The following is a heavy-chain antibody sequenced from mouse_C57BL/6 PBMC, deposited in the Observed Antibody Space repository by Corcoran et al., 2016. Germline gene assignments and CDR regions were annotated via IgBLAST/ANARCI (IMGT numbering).Heavy chain of an antibody. V-gene: IGHV1-26*01. D-gene: IGHD4-1*01. CDR3: ARSTGPWFAY. CDR1: GYTFTDYY. J-gene: IGHJ3*01. Sequence: EVQLQQSGPELVKPGASVKISCKASGYTFTDYYMNWVKQSHGKSLEWIGDINPNNGGTSYNQKFKGKATLTVDKSSSTAYMELRSLTSEDSAVYYCARSTGPWFAYWGQGTLVTVSA. CDR2: INPNNGGT.